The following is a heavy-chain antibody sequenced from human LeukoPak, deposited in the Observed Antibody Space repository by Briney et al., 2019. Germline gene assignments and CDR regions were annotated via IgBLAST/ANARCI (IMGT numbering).Heavy chain of an antibody. CDR3: ARDRAVAGYFDY. V-gene: IGHV1-46*01. CDR1: GYTFTSYY. CDR2: INPSGGST. Sequence: ASVKVSCKASGYTFTSYYMHWVRQAPGQGLEWMGIINPSGGSTSYAQKFQGRVTMTRDTSTSTAYMELRSLRSDDTAVYYCARDRAVAGYFDYWGQGTLVTVSS. J-gene: IGHJ4*02. D-gene: IGHD6-19*01.